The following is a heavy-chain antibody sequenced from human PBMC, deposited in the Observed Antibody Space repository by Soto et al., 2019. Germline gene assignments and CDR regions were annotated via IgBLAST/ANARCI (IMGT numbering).Heavy chain of an antibody. CDR3: ARISCSGGSCYPTSYWYFDL. J-gene: IGHJ2*01. D-gene: IGHD2-15*01. CDR2: IIPIFGTA. Sequence: QVQLVQSGAEVKKPGSSVKVSCKASGGTFSSYAISWVRQAPGQGLEWMGGIIPIFGTANYAQKFQGRVTITADESTSTAYMELSSLRSEDTAVYYCARISCSGGSCYPTSYWYFDLWGRGTLVTVSS. V-gene: IGHV1-69*01. CDR1: GGTFSSYA.